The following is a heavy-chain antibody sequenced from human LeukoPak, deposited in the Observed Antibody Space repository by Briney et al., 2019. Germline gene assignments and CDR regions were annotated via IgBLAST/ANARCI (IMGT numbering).Heavy chain of an antibody. J-gene: IGHJ4*02. D-gene: IGHD7-27*01. CDR3: ARELLSGDPSIGN. CDR1: GYSISNGYY. V-gene: IGHV4-38-2*02. Sequence: SETLSLTCTASGYSISNGYYWGWIRQPPGKGLEWIGNIYHSGSTYYNPSLKSRVTISVDTSKNQFSLKLSSVTAADTAVYYCARELLSGDPSIGNWGQGTLVTVSS. CDR2: IYHSGST.